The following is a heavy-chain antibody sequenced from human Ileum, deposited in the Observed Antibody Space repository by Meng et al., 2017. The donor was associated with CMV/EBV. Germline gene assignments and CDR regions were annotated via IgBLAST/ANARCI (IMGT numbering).Heavy chain of an antibody. V-gene: IGHV3-15*07. CDR1: FSFTHVW. CDR2: IKSRISGATT. J-gene: IGHJ4*02. D-gene: IGHD2-21*02. Sequence: FSFTHVWMNWVRQAPGKGLEWVGHIKSRISGATTDYAAPVKGRFTISRDDSKNTVDLQMNSLKSEDTAIYYCIAVLTETPTQYYFDYWGQGTLVNVSS. CDR3: IAVLTETPTQYYFDY.